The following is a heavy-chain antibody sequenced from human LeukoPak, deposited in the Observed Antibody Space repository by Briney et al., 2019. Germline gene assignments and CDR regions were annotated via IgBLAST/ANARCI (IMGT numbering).Heavy chain of an antibody. CDR3: ARLIGYCSSTSCDTRIHFDY. Sequence: ASVKVSCKASGYTFTSYGISWGRQAPGQGLEWMGWISAYNGNTNYAQKLQGRVTMTTDTSTSTAYMELRSLRSDDTAVYYCARLIGYCSSTSCDTRIHFDYWGRGTLVTVSS. V-gene: IGHV1-18*01. D-gene: IGHD2-2*01. CDR1: GYTFTSYG. CDR2: ISAYNGNT. J-gene: IGHJ4*02.